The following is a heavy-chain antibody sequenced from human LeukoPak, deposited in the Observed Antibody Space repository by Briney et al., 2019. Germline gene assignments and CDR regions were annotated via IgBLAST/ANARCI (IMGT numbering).Heavy chain of an antibody. CDR2: ISSSSSYI. D-gene: IGHD6-13*01. CDR1: GFTFSSYS. V-gene: IGHV3-21*01. J-gene: IGHJ4*02. CDR3: ARDWAAAGCFDY. Sequence: GGSLRLSCAASGFTFSSYSMNWVRQAPGKGLEWVSSISSSSSYIYYADSVKGRFTISRDNAKNSLYPQMNSLRAEDTAVYYCARDWAAAGCFDYWGQGTLVTVSS.